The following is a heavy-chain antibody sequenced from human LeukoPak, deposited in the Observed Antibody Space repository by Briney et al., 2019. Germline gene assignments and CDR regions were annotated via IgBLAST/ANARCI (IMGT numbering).Heavy chain of an antibody. Sequence: SETLSLTCAVYGGSFSGYYWSWIRQPPGKGLEWIGEINHSGSTNYNPSLKSRVTMSVDTSKNQFSPKLSSVTAADTAVYYCARDRDIWFGEAYFDYWGQGTLVTVSS. CDR3: ARDRDIWFGEAYFDY. CDR1: GGSFSGYY. D-gene: IGHD3-10*01. V-gene: IGHV4-34*01. CDR2: INHSGST. J-gene: IGHJ4*02.